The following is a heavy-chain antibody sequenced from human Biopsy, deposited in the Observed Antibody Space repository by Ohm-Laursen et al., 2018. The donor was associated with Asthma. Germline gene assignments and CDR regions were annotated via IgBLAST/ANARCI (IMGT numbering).Heavy chain of an antibody. CDR2: IDPNSGGT. CDR1: GYAFIGSH. D-gene: IGHD3-16*01. CDR3: ARIKIRIGAGTDRYFDL. V-gene: IGHV1-2*06. J-gene: IGHJ2*01. Sequence: GASVKVSCKASGYAFIGSHIHWMRQAPGQGLEWMGRIDPNSGGTNYAQKFLGRVTMTRDTSVNTAFMVLSRLRSDDTAVYYCARIKIRIGAGTDRYFDLWGRGTLVTVSS.